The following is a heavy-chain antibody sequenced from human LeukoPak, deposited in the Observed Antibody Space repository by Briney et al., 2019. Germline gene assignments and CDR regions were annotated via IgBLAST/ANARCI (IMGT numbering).Heavy chain of an antibody. CDR2: ISSSATYT. CDR3: AIEISRLVIHAFDL. V-gene: IGHV3-48*03. D-gene: IGHD3-9*01. CDR1: GFTFSSYE. J-gene: IGHJ3*01. Sequence: GGSLRLSCAASGFTFSSYEMNWVRQAPGEGLEWVSYISSSATYTSFADSVKGRFTISRDNPKNTVYLQMNCLSTDDTAVYYCAIEISRLVIHAFDLWGQGTMVTVSS.